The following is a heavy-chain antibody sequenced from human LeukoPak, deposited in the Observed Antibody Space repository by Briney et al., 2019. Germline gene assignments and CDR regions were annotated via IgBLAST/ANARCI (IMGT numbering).Heavy chain of an antibody. CDR2: ISYSGSI. J-gene: IGHJ4*02. Sequence: SETLSLTCTVSGGSISSSGYYWGWIRQPPGKGLEWIGSISYSGSIYYIPSLRSRVTISVDTYKTQFSLKLTSVTAADTAVYYCAAYYYDSSGYLGCGQGTLVTVSS. CDR1: GGSISSSGYY. V-gene: IGHV4-39*01. D-gene: IGHD3-22*01. CDR3: AAYYYDSSGYLG.